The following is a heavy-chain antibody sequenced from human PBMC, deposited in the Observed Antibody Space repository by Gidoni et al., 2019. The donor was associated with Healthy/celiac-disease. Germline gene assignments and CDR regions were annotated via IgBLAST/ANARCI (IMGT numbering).Heavy chain of an antibody. V-gene: IGHV3-30-3*01. CDR2: ISYDGSNK. CDR1: GLPFSSYA. J-gene: IGHJ4*02. CDR3: ARLLRFLEWLPDY. D-gene: IGHD3-3*01. Sequence: QVQLVESGGCVVQPRSPLRVYYAASGLPFSSYAMQLVRQAPGKGLDWMAVISYDGSNKYYADSVKGRFTISRDNSKSTLYLQMNSLRAEDTAVYYCARLLRFLEWLPDYWGQGTLVTVSS.